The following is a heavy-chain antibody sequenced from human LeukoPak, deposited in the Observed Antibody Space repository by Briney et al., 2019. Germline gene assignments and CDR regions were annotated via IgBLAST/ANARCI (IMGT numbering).Heavy chain of an antibody. D-gene: IGHD5-12*01. Sequence: GGSLGLSCAASGFTFSSYAMHWVRQAPGKGLEYVSAISSNGGSTYYANSVKGRFTISRDNSKNTLSLQMGSLRAEDMAVYYCARVDGGYDKYGGFDYWGQGTLVTVSS. J-gene: IGHJ4*02. CDR1: GFTFSSYA. CDR3: ARVDGGYDKYGGFDY. V-gene: IGHV3-64*01. CDR2: ISSNGGST.